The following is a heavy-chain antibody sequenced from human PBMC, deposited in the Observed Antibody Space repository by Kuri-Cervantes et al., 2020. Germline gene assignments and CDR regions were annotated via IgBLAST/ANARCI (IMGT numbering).Heavy chain of an antibody. CDR2: ISWDGGST. D-gene: IGHD1-26*01. V-gene: IGHV3-43D*03. CDR3: AKDIGGDSGSYSRYYYYGMDV. CDR1: GFTFDDYA. J-gene: IGHJ6*02. Sequence: GGSLRLSCAAPGFTFDDYAMHWVRQAPGKGLEWVSLISWDGGSTYYADSVKGRFTISRDNSKNSLYLQMNSLRAEDTALYYCAKDIGGDSGSYSRYYYYGMDVWGQGTTVTVSS.